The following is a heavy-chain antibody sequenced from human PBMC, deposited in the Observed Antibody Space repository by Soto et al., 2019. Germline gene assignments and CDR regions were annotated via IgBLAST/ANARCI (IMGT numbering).Heavy chain of an antibody. D-gene: IGHD3-16*02. CDR3: AHMKIAFGGDIVPSFDY. CDR1: GFSLRTSAVG. V-gene: IGHV2-5*02. CDR2: IFWDDDK. J-gene: IGHJ4*02. Sequence: GSGPTLVNPTQNLTLTCTFSGFSLRTSAVGVGWIRQPPGKALEWLALIFWDDDKRYRPSLQSRVTITKDTSNDQVVLSMTNMDPLDTATYYCAHMKIAFGGDIVPSFDYWGQGIVVTVSS.